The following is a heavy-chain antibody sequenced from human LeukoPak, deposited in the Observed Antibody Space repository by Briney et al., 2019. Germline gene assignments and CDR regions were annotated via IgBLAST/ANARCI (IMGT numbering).Heavy chain of an antibody. CDR2: IRYDGSKK. CDR3: AKGDTYAFQGDY. V-gene: IGHV3-30*02. J-gene: IGHJ4*02. CDR1: GFTFSSSG. Sequence: SGGSLRLSCAASGFTFSSSGMHWVRQAPGKGLEWVAFIRYDGSKKYYADSVGGRFTISRDNSKNTLYLQMNSLRAEDTAVYYCAKGDTYAFQGDYWGQGTLVTVSS. D-gene: IGHD2-2*01.